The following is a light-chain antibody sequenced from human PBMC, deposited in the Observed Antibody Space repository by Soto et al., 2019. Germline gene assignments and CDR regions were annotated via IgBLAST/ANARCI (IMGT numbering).Light chain of an antibody. CDR2: EVS. J-gene: IGLJ1*01. V-gene: IGLV2-14*01. Sequence: QSALTQPASVSGSPGQSITIACTGTSSDVGGYKYVSWYQQHPGKVPKLMIYEVSNRPSGVSNRFSGSKSGNTASLTISGLQAEDEADYYCSSYSSSSTPVFGTGTKITVL. CDR3: SSYSSSSTPV. CDR1: SSDVGGYKY.